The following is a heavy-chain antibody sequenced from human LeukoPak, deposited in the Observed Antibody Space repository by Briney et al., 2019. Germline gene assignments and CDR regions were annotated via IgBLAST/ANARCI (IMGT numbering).Heavy chain of an antibody. D-gene: IGHD4-17*01. J-gene: IGHJ4*02. CDR3: AKAAYGDYTPFDY. V-gene: IGHV3-23*01. Sequence: GGSLRLSCAASGFTFSNYAMSWVRQAPGQGLGWVSAISSSSGSTFYADSVKGRFTISRDNSKKTLYLQMNSLRAEDTAVYYCAKAAYGDYTPFDYWGQGTLVTVSS. CDR1: GFTFSNYA. CDR2: ISSSSGST.